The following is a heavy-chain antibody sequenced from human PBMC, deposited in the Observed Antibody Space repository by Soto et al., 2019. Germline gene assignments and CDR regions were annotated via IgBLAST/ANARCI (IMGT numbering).Heavy chain of an antibody. V-gene: IGHV3-23*01. CDR1: GFTFSSYA. J-gene: IGHJ3*02. Sequence: HPGGSLRLSCAASGFTFSSYAMSWVRQAPGKGLEWVSTFSGSGGSTYYADSVKGRFTISRDNSRNTLYLQMNSLRAEDTAVYYCAKDSGSSWYGDAFHIWGQGTMVTVS. D-gene: IGHD6-13*01. CDR3: AKDSGSSWYGDAFHI. CDR2: FSGSGGST.